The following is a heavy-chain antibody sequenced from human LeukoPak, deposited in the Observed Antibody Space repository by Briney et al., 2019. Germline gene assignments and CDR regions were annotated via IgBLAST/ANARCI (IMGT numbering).Heavy chain of an antibody. CDR1: GFTFSDYY. V-gene: IGHV3-11*01. CDR3: ARDQRLTTVATRLH. Sequence: GGSLRLSCAASGFTFSDYYMSWIRQAPGKGLEWVSYISSGSTIYYADSVKGRFTISRDNAKNSLYLQMNSLRAEDTAVYYCARDQRLTTVATRLHWGQGTLVTVSS. J-gene: IGHJ4*02. CDR2: ISSGSTI. D-gene: IGHD4-23*01.